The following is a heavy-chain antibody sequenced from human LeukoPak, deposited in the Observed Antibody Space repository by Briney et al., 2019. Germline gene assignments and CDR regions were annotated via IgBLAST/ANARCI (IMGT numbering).Heavy chain of an antibody. V-gene: IGHV4-59*01. Sequence: SETLSLTCTVSGGSISSYYWSWIRQPPGKGLEGIGYICYSGSTNYNPSLKSRVTISVDTSKNQFSLKLSSVTAADTAVYYCARGEVVGAPFDYWGQGTLVTVSS. CDR3: ARGEVVGAPFDY. CDR2: ICYSGST. CDR1: GGSISSYY. D-gene: IGHD1-26*01. J-gene: IGHJ4*02.